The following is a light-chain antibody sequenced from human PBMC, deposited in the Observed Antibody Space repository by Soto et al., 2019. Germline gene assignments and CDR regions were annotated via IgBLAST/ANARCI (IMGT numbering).Light chain of an antibody. V-gene: IGKV3-11*01. CDR2: DAS. Sequence: EIVLTQSPATLSLSPGERATLSCRASQSVSSYLAWYQQKPGQAPRLLIYDASNRATGIPARFSGSGSGTDFTLTISSLGPEDFAVYYCQQRSNWPLTFGGGTTVEIK. CDR1: QSVSSY. CDR3: QQRSNWPLT. J-gene: IGKJ4*01.